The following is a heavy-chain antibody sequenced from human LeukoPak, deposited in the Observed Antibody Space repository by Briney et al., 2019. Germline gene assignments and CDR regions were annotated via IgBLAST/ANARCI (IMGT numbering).Heavy chain of an antibody. J-gene: IGHJ4*02. D-gene: IGHD6-13*01. CDR3: ARGRSGWSFEFDF. Sequence: SETLSLTCTVSGGSMSNYYWSWIRQPPGRGLEWLGYFYHNGKTNYNPSLKSRVTISVDTSKKHFSLKLASVTAADTAVYYCARGRSGWSFEFDFWGQGILVTVSS. V-gene: IGHV4-59*01. CDR2: FYHNGKT. CDR1: GGSMSNYY.